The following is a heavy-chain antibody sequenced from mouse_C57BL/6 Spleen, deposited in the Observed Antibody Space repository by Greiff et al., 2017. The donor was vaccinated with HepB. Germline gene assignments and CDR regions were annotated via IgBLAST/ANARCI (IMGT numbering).Heavy chain of an antibody. V-gene: IGHV5-17*01. D-gene: IGHD3-2*02. CDR3: ARQLRLPYFDY. J-gene: IGHJ2*01. CDR2: ISSGSSTI. Sequence: EVQLVESGGGLVKPGGSLKLSCAASGFTFSDYGMHWVRQAPEKGLEWVAYISSGSSTIYYADTVKGRFTISRDNAKNTLFLQMTSLRSEDTAMYYCARQLRLPYFDYWGQGTTLTVSS. CDR1: GFTFSDYG.